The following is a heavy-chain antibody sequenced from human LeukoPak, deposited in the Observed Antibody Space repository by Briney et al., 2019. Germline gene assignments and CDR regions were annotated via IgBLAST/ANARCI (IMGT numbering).Heavy chain of an antibody. CDR1: GVTLSTYA. CDR3: ARDLRYAIFGVVIPTYYYGMDV. D-gene: IGHD3-3*01. J-gene: IGHJ6*02. Sequence: GGSLRLSCAASGVTLSTYAMSWARQAPGKGLEWVSGISSSGSGDNTYYADSVKGRFTISRDNSKNTLYLQMNSLRAEDTAVYYCARDLRYAIFGVVIPTYYYGMDVWGRGTTVTVSS. CDR2: ISSSGSGDNT. V-gene: IGHV3-23*01.